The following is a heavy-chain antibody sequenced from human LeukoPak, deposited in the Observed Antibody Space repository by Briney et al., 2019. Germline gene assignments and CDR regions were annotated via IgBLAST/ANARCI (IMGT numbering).Heavy chain of an antibody. D-gene: IGHD6-19*01. Sequence: GGSLRLSCAASRFIFSSYGMHWVRQAPGKGLEWVAFIRYDGSNKYYADSVKGRFTISRDNSKNTLYLQMNSLRAEDTAVYYCAKQPGIAVADLYYFDYWGQGTLVTVSS. CDR3: AKQPGIAVADLYYFDY. V-gene: IGHV3-30*02. CDR1: RFIFSSYG. J-gene: IGHJ4*02. CDR2: IRYDGSNK.